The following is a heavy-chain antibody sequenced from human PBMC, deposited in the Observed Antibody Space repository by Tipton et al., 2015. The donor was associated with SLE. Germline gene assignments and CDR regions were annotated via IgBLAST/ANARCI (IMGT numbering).Heavy chain of an antibody. CDR1: GGSIRSGDYY. Sequence: TLSLTCTVSGGSIRSGDYYWSWIRQPPGKGLEWIGYIYYSGSTYYNPSLKSRVTISVDTSKNQFSLKLSSVTAADTAVYYCARVAGIIDYYYYYYMDVWGKGTTVTVSS. V-gene: IGHV4-30-4*01. CDR2: IYYSGST. D-gene: IGHD6-19*01. CDR3: ARVAGIIDYYYYYYMDV. J-gene: IGHJ6*03.